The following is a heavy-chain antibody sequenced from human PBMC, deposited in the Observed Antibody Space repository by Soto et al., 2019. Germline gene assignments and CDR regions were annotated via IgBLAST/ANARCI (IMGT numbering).Heavy chain of an antibody. CDR3: VRGSYGDYDS. J-gene: IGHJ5*01. V-gene: IGHV3-21*01. CDR2: LDPSSTYI. Sequence: EVHLVESGGGLVKPGGSLRLSCAASGFTFSAYTMNWVRQAPGKGLEWVSSLDPSSTYIYYADSVKGRFTLSGDNAKNSLFLRLNSLRADDTALYYCVRGSYGDYDSWGQGTLVTVSS. CDR1: GFTFSAYT. D-gene: IGHD4-17*01.